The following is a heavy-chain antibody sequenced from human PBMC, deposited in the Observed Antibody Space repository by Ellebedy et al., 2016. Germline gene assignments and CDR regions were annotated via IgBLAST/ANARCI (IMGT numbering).Heavy chain of an antibody. D-gene: IGHD5-18*01. CDR1: GGSFSGYY. CDR2: INHSGST. CDR3: ARERYSYGFDY. J-gene: IGHJ4*02. Sequence: GSLRLXXAVYGGSFSGYYWSWIRQPPGKGLEWIGEINHSGSTNYNPSLKSRVTISVDTSKNQFSLKLSSVTAADTAVYYCARERYSYGFDYWGQGTLVTVSS. V-gene: IGHV4-34*01.